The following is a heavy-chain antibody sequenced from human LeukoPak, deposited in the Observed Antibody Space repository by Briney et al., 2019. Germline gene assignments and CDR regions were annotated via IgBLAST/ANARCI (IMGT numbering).Heavy chain of an antibody. D-gene: IGHD2-2*01. CDR1: GGSISSGDYY. V-gene: IGHV4-30-4*08. Sequence: SETLSLTCTVSGGSISSGDYYWSWIRQPPGKGLEWIGYIYYSGSTYYNPSLKSRVTISVDTSKNQFSLKLSSVTAADTAVYYCASLKIVVVPAANYFQHWGQGTLVTVSS. CDR2: IYYSGST. J-gene: IGHJ1*01. CDR3: ASLKIVVVPAANYFQH.